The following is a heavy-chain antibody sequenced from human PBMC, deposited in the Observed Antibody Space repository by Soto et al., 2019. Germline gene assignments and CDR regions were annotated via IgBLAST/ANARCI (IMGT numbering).Heavy chain of an antibody. J-gene: IGHJ5*02. CDR1: GGSISSGGYY. D-gene: IGHD3-9*01. CDR3: AREVGDIPVGGNWFDP. CDR2: IYYSGST. V-gene: IGHV4-31*03. Sequence: SETLSLTCTVSGGSISSGGYYWSWIRQHPGKGLEWIGYIYYSGSTYYNPSLKSRVTISVDTSKNQFSLKLSSVTAADTAVYYCAREVGDIPVGGNWFDPWGQGTLVTVSS.